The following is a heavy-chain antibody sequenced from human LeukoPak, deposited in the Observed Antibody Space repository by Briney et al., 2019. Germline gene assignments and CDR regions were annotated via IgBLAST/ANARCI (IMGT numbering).Heavy chain of an antibody. V-gene: IGHV4-34*01. Sequence: SETLSLTCAVYGGSFSGYYWSWVPQPPRKGLEWIGEINHSGSTNYNPSLKSRVTISVDTSKNQFSLKLSSVTAADTAVYYCARHMSGATGRFRAFDYWGQGTLVTVSS. CDR1: GGSFSGYY. D-gene: IGHD1-26*01. CDR2: INHSGST. CDR3: ARHMSGATGRFRAFDY. J-gene: IGHJ4*02.